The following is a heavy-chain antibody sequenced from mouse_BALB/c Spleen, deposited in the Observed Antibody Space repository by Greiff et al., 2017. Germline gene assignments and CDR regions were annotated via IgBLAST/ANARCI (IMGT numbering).Heavy chain of an antibody. J-gene: IGHJ4*01. Sequence: DVMLVESGGGLVQPGGSRKLSCAASGFTFSSFGMHWVRQAPEKGLEWVAYISSGSSTIYYADTVKGRFTISRDNPKNTLFLQMTSLRSEDTAMYYCARGGFDGNYYAMDYWGQGTSVTVSS. V-gene: IGHV5-17*02. D-gene: IGHD2-1*01. CDR3: ARGGFDGNYYAMDY. CDR1: GFTFSSFG. CDR2: ISSGSSTI.